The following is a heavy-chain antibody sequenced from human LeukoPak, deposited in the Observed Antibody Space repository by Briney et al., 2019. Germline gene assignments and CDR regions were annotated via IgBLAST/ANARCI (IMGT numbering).Heavy chain of an antibody. Sequence: GGSLRLSCTASGFTFSRSWMNWIRQAPGKGLEWVSNINPDGDGMRFVDSVKGRFTMSRDNAQSSLHLQMNSLRVEDTAFYYCAAWTDRGYSYWGQGVLVTVSS. CDR3: AAWTDRGYSY. J-gene: IGHJ4*02. CDR2: INPDGDGM. CDR1: GFTFSRSW. D-gene: IGHD5-12*01. V-gene: IGHV3-7*01.